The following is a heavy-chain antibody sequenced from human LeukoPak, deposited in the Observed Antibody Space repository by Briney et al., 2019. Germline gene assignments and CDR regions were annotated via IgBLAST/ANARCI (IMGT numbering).Heavy chain of an antibody. CDR1: GYTFTGYY. Sequence: SVKVSCKASGYTFTGYYMHWVRQAPGQGLEWMGWINPNSGGTNYAQKFQGRVTMTRDTSISTAYMELSRLRSDDTAVYYCARGGWSGYSYGSEPEKYFDYWGQGTLVTVSS. J-gene: IGHJ4*02. CDR2: INPNSGGT. D-gene: IGHD5-18*01. V-gene: IGHV1-2*02. CDR3: ARGGWSGYSYGSEPEKYFDY.